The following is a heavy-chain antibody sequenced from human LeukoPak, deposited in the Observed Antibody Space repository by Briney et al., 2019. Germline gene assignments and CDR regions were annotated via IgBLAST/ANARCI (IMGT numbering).Heavy chain of an antibody. CDR1: GFTFSSYG. CDR3: ARESGGIAAEGDAFDI. V-gene: IGHV3-33*01. D-gene: IGHD6-13*01. CDR2: IWYDGSNK. Sequence: GGSLRLSCAASGFTFSSYGMHWVRQAPGKELEWVPVIWYDGSNKYYADSAKGRFTISRDNSKNTLYLQMNSLRAEDTAVYYCARESGGIAAEGDAFDIWGQGTMVTVSS. J-gene: IGHJ3*02.